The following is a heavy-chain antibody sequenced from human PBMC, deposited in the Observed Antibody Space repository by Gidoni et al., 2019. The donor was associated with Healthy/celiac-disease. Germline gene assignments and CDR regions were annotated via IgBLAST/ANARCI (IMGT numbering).Heavy chain of an antibody. D-gene: IGHD1-1*01. V-gene: IGHV1-46*01. J-gene: IGHJ5*02. Sequence: QVQLVQSGAEAKKPGASVKVSCTASGYTFTSYYSHWVRQALGQGLEWMGIIIPSGGSTSYAQEFQGRVTMTRDTSTSTVYMELSSLGSEDTAVYYCARDEKDPWTWFDPWGQGTLVTVSS. CDR3: ARDEKDPWTWFDP. CDR1: GYTFTSYY. CDR2: IIPSGGST.